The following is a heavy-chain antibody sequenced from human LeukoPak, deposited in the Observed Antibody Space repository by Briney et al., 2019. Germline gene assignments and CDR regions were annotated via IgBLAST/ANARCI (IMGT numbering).Heavy chain of an antibody. CDR1: GYTFTSYG. CDR2: ISAYNGNT. CDR3: ARGDNYYYDSSGYYYFDY. J-gene: IGHJ4*02. V-gene: IGHV1-18*01. Sequence: GASVKVSCKASGYTFTSYGISWVRQAPGQGLEWMGWISAYNGNTNYAQKLQGRVTMTTDTSTSTAYMELRSLRSDDTAVYYCARGDNYYYDSSGYYYFDYWGREPWSPSPQ. D-gene: IGHD3-22*01.